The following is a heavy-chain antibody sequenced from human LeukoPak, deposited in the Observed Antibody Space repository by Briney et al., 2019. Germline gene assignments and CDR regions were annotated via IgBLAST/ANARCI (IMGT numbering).Heavy chain of an antibody. D-gene: IGHD3-10*01. J-gene: IGHJ6*04. CDR1: NESSGSSGNYY. V-gene: IGHV4-34*01. CDR2: INHSGST. Sequence: SETLSLTCAVYNESSGSSGNYYWTWIRQSPAKGLEWIGEINHSGSTIYNPSLKSRVSMSLDTSKNQFSLKMSSVTAADTAMYYCPINGDYFKGSGRYERLREVTAVWGKGTTLTIPS. CDR3: PINGDYFKGSGRYERLREVTAV.